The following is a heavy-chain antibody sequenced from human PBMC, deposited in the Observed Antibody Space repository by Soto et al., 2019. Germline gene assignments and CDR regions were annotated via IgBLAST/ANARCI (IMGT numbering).Heavy chain of an antibody. CDR3: ARALSVTLFDN. D-gene: IGHD5-18*01. CDR2: IYYSGST. Sequence: QVQLQESGPGLVKPSQTLSLTCTVSGGSISTGGYYWTWIRQHPGKGLEWIGYIYYSGSTYYNPSLTSRVTISVDMSKNQFSLKLSSVTAADTAVYYWARALSVTLFDNWGQGTLVTVSS. V-gene: IGHV4-31*03. J-gene: IGHJ4*02. CDR1: GGSISTGGYY.